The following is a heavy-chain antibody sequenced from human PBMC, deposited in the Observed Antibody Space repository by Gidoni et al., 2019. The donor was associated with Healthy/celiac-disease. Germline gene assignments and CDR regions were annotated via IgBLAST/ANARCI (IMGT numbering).Heavy chain of an antibody. CDR1: GGSISSYY. CDR3: ARMEGPGGPYYYDSSGYPYNYYFDY. Sequence: QVQLQESGPGLVKPLETLSLTCTVSGGSISSYYWSWIRQPPGKGLEWIGYIYYSGSTNYNPSLKSRVTISVDTSKNQFSLKLSSVTAADTAVYYCARMEGPGGPYYYDSSGYPYNYYFDYWGQGTLVTVSS. D-gene: IGHD3-22*01. V-gene: IGHV4-59*01. J-gene: IGHJ4*02. CDR2: IYYSGST.